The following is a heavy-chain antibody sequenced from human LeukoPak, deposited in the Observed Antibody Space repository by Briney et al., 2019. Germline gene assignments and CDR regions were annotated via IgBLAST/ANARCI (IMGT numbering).Heavy chain of an antibody. D-gene: IGHD3-3*01. Sequence: SETLSLTCTVSGGSISSSSYYWGWIRQPPGKGLEWIGSIYYSGSTYYNPSLKSRVIISVDTSKNQFSLKLSSVTAADTAVYYCARTIGYFDYWGQGTLVTVSS. J-gene: IGHJ4*02. CDR1: GGSISSSSYY. V-gene: IGHV4-39*01. CDR2: IYYSGST. CDR3: ARTIGYFDY.